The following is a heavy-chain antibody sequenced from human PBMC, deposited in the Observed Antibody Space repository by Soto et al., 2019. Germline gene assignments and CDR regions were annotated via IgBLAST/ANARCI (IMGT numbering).Heavy chain of an antibody. V-gene: IGHV3-48*03. D-gene: IGHD2-2*02. Sequence: EVQLVESGGGLVQPGGSLRLSCAASGFGFSNYEMNWVRQAPGKGLEWVSYITSSGGATMYADSVKGRFTISRDNAKDSLYLQMTSLRVEDTAVYYCARGYCKTRCYIGFWCQGALVPVSS. CDR2: ITSSGGAT. CDR3: ARGYCKTRCYIGF. J-gene: IGHJ4*02. CDR1: GFGFSNYE.